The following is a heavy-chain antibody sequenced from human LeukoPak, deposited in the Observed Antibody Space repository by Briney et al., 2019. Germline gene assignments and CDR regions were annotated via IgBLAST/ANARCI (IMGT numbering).Heavy chain of an antibody. CDR3: AREKRITMVRGVINWFDP. Sequence: SETLSLTCAVYGASFSGYYWGWIRQPPGKGLEWIGEINHSGSTNYNPSLKSRVTISVNTSKNQFSLKLSSVTAADTAVYYCAREKRITMVRGVINWFDPWGQGTLVTVSS. CDR1: GASFSGYY. D-gene: IGHD3-10*01. CDR2: INHSGST. J-gene: IGHJ5*02. V-gene: IGHV4-34*01.